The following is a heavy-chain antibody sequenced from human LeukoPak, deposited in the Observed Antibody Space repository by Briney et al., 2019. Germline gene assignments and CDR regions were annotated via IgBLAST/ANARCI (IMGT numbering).Heavy chain of an antibody. CDR3: ARAHLEGRGGIRGVIIHVGFDY. Sequence: ASVKVSCKASGYTFTGYYMHWVRQAPGQGLEWMGWINPNSGGTNYDKKFQGRVTMTRDTSISTAYMALSRMRSDDTAVYYCARAHLEGRGGIRGVIIHVGFDYGGQGTLVTVSS. V-gene: IGHV1-2*02. CDR2: INPNSGGT. CDR1: GYTFTGYY. D-gene: IGHD3-10*01. J-gene: IGHJ4*02.